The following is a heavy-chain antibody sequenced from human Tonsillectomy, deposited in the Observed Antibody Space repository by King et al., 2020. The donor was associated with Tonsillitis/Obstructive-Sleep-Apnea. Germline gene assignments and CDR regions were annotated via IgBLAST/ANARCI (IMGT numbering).Heavy chain of an antibody. CDR1: GFTFDDYA. CDR3: TKVERQYCSTSSCQFDY. J-gene: IGHJ4*02. V-gene: IGHV3-9*01. D-gene: IGHD2-2*01. Sequence: VQLVESGGGLVQPGRSLRLSCAASGFTFDDYAMHWVRQAPGKGLEWVSGISWNSGIILYADSVKGRFTISRGNAKNFLYLQMNSLGAEDTAFYYCTKVERQYCSTSSCQFDYWGQGTLVAVSS. CDR2: ISWNSGII.